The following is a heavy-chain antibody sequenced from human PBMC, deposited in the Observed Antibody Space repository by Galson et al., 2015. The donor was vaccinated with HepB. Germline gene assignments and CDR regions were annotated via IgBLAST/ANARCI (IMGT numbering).Heavy chain of an antibody. CDR1: GYSFSNYG. J-gene: IGHJ6*02. Sequence: QSGAEVKKPGESLRISCQGSGYSFSNYGLSWVRQAPGQGPEWLGWISGHNIKTKYVEKFQGRVTLTTDKSTSTGYMELRSLGSDDTAVYYCARDSKDDPYYFYYGMDVWGQGTTVTVSS. CDR3: ARDSKDDPYYFYYGMDV. D-gene: IGHD1-1*01. CDR2: ISGHNIKT. V-gene: IGHV1-18*04.